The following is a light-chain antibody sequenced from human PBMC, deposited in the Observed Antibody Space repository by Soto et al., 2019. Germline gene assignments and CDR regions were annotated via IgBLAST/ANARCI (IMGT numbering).Light chain of an antibody. CDR2: DVS. V-gene: IGLV2-11*01. J-gene: IGLJ3*02. CDR3: SSYTGRKIRL. Sequence: QSVLTQPRSVSGSPGQSVTISCTGTSSDVGGYNYVSWYQQYAGKTPKLLIYDVSQRPSGVSDRFSGSRSGNTASLTVSGLQTDDEGTYYCSSYTGRKIRLFGGGTKVTVL. CDR1: SSDVGGYNY.